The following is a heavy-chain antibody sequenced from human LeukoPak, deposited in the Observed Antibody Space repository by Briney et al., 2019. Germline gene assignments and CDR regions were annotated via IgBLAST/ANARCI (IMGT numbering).Heavy chain of an antibody. CDR3: AREVPEYCSSTSCYNNWFDP. V-gene: IGHV4-30-4*08. D-gene: IGHD2-2*01. CDR1: GGSISSGDYY. CDR2: IYYSGST. Sequence: SETLSLTCTVSGGSISSGDYYWSWIRQPPGKGLEWIGYIYYSGSTYYNPSLKSRVTISVDTSKNQFSLKLSSVTAADTAVYYCAREVPEYCSSTSCYNNWFDPWGQGTLVTVSS. J-gene: IGHJ5*02.